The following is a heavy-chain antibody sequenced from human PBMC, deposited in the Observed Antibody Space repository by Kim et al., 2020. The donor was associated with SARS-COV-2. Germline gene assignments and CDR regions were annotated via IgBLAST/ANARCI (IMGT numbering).Heavy chain of an antibody. J-gene: IGHJ4*02. CDR2: ISGSGGTT. CDR3: ASRSSGSTHDY. V-gene: IGHV3-23*01. CDR1: GFTFSSYA. D-gene: IGHD3-22*01. Sequence: GGSLRLSCAASGFTFSSYAMSWVRQAPGKGLEWVSGISGSGGTTYYADSVKGRFTISRDNSKNTLYLQMNSLRAEDTAVYYCASRSSGSTHDYWCQGTLVTVSS.